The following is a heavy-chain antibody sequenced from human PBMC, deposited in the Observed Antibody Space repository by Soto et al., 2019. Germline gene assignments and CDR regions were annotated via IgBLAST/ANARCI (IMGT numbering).Heavy chain of an antibody. Sequence: GGSLRLSCAASGFTFSSYGMHWVRQAPGKGLEWVAVISYDGSNKYYADSVKGRFTISRDNSKNTLYLQMNSLRAEDTAVYYCAKVLQQWLVPEFDPWGQGTLVTVSS. CDR1: GFTFSSYG. CDR3: AKVLQQWLVPEFDP. CDR2: ISYDGSNK. V-gene: IGHV3-30*18. J-gene: IGHJ5*02. D-gene: IGHD6-19*01.